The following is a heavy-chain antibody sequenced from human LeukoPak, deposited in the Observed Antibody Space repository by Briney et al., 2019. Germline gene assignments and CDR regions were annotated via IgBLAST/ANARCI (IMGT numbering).Heavy chain of an antibody. CDR2: INHSGST. Sequence: SETLSLTCTVSGYSISSGYYWGWIRQPPGKGLEWIGEINHSGSTNYNPSLKSRVTISVDTSKHQFSLKLSSVTAADTAVYYCARGAIVVVVAANPFFDYWGQGTLVTVSS. V-gene: IGHV4-38-2*02. CDR1: GYSISSGYY. J-gene: IGHJ4*02. D-gene: IGHD2-15*01. CDR3: ARGAIVVVVAANPFFDY.